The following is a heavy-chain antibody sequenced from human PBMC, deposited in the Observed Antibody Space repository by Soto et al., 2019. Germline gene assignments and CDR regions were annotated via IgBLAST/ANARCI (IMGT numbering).Heavy chain of an antibody. CDR2: ISAYNGNT. CDR3: ARFRIAAAVSWFDP. V-gene: IGHV1-18*04. Sequence: ASVKVSCKASGYTFTSYGISWVRLAPGQGLEWMGWISAYNGNTNYAQKLQGRVTMTTDRSTSTAYMELRSLRSDDTAVYYCARFRIAAAVSWFDPWGQGTLVTVSS. D-gene: IGHD6-13*01. CDR1: GYTFTSYG. J-gene: IGHJ5*01.